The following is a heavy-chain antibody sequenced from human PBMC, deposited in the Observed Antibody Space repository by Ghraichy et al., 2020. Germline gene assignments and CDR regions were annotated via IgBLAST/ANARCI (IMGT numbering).Heavy chain of an antibody. V-gene: IGHV1-2*06. D-gene: IGHD6-19*01. Sequence: ASVKVSCKVSGDTFIGYYLHWLRQAPGLGLEWMGRINPNSGGTNYAQKFQGRVCMTRDTSSSTVYMELNSLRSDDTAVYYCARVLRLSTLNWFDPWGQGVLVTVSS. J-gene: IGHJ5*02. CDR1: GDTFIGYY. CDR3: ARVLRLSTLNWFDP. CDR2: INPNSGGT.